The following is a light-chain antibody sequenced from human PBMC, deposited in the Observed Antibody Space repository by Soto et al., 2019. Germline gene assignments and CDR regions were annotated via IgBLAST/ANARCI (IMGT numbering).Light chain of an antibody. V-gene: IGLV2-14*01. CDR2: DVT. CDR1: SSDVGGYNY. J-gene: IGLJ1*01. CDR3: SSYTSTSTPWV. Sequence: QSALTQPASVSGSPGQSITISCTGTSSDVGGYNYVYWYQQHPGKAPKLMIYDVTDRPSGVSNRFSGSKSGNTASLTISGLQAEAEADYYCSSYTSTSTPWVFGTGTKVTVL.